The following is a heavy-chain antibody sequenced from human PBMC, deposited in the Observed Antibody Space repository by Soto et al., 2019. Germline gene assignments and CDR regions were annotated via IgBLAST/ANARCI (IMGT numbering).Heavy chain of an antibody. CDR2: IDDSGST. Sequence: PSETLSLTCTVSGGSISSSSYYWGWIRQPPGKGLEWIGYIDDSGSTNYNPSLKSRVTLSVDPSNNQYSLKLSSVTAADTAVYYCARGVLEWLLRDSYYYYMDVRGKGTTVTVSS. D-gene: IGHD3-3*01. CDR3: ARGVLEWLLRDSYYYYMDV. J-gene: IGHJ6*03. V-gene: IGHV4-61*05. CDR1: GGSISSSSYY.